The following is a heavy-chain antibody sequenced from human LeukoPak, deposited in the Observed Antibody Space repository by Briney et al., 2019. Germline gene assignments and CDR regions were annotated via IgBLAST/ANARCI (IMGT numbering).Heavy chain of an antibody. V-gene: IGHV3-7*01. D-gene: IGHD3-9*01. CDR1: GFTFSSYW. Sequence: GGSLRLSCAASGFTFSSYWMSWVRQAPGKGLEWVANIKQDGSEKYYVDSVKGRFTISRDNAKNSLYLQMNSLRAEDTAVYYCARDLGDDYDTLTGYYDYWGQGTLVTVSS. CDR3: ARDLGDDYDTLTGYYDY. CDR2: IKQDGSEK. J-gene: IGHJ4*02.